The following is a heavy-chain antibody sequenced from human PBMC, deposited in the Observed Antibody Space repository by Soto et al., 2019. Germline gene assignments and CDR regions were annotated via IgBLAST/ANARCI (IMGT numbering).Heavy chain of an antibody. V-gene: IGHV1-69*01. CDR2: IIPFSGTT. CDR1: GVTFGNHA. D-gene: IGHD3-10*01. J-gene: IGHJ4*02. Sequence: QVQLVQSGAEVKKPGSSVKVSCKASGVTFGNHAITWVRQAPGQGLEWMGGIIPFSGTTTYVQKFQVRVTITADESTNTAYMEVSSLKSADAAVYYCAKSPIFDLTVDRGYYFDNWGQGSLVTVSS. CDR3: AKSPIFDLTVDRGYYFDN.